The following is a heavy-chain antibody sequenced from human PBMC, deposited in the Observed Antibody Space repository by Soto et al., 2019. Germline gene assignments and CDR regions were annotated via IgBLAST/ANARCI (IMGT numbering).Heavy chain of an antibody. J-gene: IGHJ3*02. CDR3: ARINSGIRTGGAFDI. D-gene: IGHD6-19*01. Sequence: GGSLRLSCAASGFTFGSHWMSWERQGPGKGLDCVENIKEAGSEKYYVDSVKGRFTISRDNAKNSLYLQMNSLRAEDTAVYYCARINSGIRTGGAFDIWGHGTMVTVSS. CDR2: IKEAGSEK. V-gene: IGHV3-7*01. CDR1: GFTFGSHW.